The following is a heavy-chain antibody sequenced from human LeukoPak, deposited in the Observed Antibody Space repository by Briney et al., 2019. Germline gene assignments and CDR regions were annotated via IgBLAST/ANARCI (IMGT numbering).Heavy chain of an antibody. V-gene: IGHV3-33*01. D-gene: IGHD6-13*01. CDR1: GFTFSSLG. CDR2: IWYDASNK. Sequence: PGGSLRLSCAASGFTFSSLGMHWVRQAPGKGLEWVAVIWYDASNKYYADSVKGRFTISRDNSKNTLYLQMNSLRDDDTAVYYCVRGVGVSRFNYLDSWGQGTLVIVSS. J-gene: IGHJ4*02. CDR3: VRGVGVSRFNYLDS.